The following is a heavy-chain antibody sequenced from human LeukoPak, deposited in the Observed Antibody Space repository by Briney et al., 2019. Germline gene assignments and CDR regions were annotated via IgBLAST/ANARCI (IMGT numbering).Heavy chain of an antibody. CDR1: GFTVSSNY. J-gene: IGHJ4*02. Sequence: GGSLRLSCAASGFTVSSNYMNWVRQAPGKGLEWVSVIQRDGSTYYADSVKGRFTISRDNSKNTLYLQMNSLRAEDTAVYYCAKDDRYCSSTSCPYYFDYWGQGTLVTVSS. V-gene: IGHV3-53*01. CDR2: IQRDGST. D-gene: IGHD2-2*01. CDR3: AKDDRYCSSTSCPYYFDY.